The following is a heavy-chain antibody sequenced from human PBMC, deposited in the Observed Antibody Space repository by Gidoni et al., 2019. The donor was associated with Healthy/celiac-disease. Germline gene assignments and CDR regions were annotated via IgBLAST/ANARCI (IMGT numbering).Heavy chain of an antibody. CDR2: IWYDGSNK. Sequence: QVQLVESGGGVVQPGRSLRLSCAASGFTFSSYGMHWVRQAPGKGLEWVAVIWYDGSNKYYADSVKGRFTISRDHSKNTLYLEMNSLRAEDTAVYYCARDRIAAAGTDAFDIWGQGTMGTVSS. D-gene: IGHD6-13*01. CDR3: ARDRIAAAGTDAFDI. J-gene: IGHJ3*02. V-gene: IGHV3-33*01. CDR1: GFTFSSYG.